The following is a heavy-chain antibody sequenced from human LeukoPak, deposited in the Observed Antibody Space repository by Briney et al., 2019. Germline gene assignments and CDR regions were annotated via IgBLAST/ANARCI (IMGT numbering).Heavy chain of an antibody. CDR1: GFTFSSYE. V-gene: IGHV3-48*03. CDR3: ARLQYQPNWFDP. CDR2: ISSSGSTI. J-gene: IGHJ5*02. Sequence: PGGSLRLSCAASGFTFSSYEMNWVRQAPGKGLEWVSYISSSGSTIYYADSVKGRFTISRDNAKNSLYLQMNSLRAEDTAVYYCARLQYQPNWFDPWGQGTLVTVSS. D-gene: IGHD2-2*01.